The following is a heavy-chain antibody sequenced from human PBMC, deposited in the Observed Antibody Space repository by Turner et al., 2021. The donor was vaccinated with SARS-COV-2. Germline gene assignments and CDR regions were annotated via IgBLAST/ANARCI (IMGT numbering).Heavy chain of an antibody. V-gene: IGHV3-30-3*01. J-gene: IGHJ4*02. CDR1: GFTFRSCG. Sequence: QVQLVEPGGGVVQPGRSLRLSCAASGFTFRSCGMHLVRQDPGKGLEWVAVISYDGSSKYYADSVKGRFTISRDNSKNTLYLQMNSLRAEDTAVYYCARGGAWGDGYPNDYWGQGTLVTVSS. CDR3: ARGGAWGDGYPNDY. CDR2: ISYDGSSK. D-gene: IGHD5-12*01.